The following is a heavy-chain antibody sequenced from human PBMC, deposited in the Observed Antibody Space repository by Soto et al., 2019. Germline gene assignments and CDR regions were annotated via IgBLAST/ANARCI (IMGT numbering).Heavy chain of an antibody. CDR1: GGTFSSYA. D-gene: IGHD6-13*01. Sequence: QVQLVQSGAEVKKPGSSVKVSCKASGGTFSSYAISWVRQAPGQGLEWMGGIIPIVGTANYAQKFQGRVTITADKSTSTAYMELSSLRSEDTAVYYCARSAQGGRQQLVPFDYWGQGTLVTVSS. V-gene: IGHV1-69*06. CDR3: ARSAQGGRQQLVPFDY. CDR2: IIPIVGTA. J-gene: IGHJ4*02.